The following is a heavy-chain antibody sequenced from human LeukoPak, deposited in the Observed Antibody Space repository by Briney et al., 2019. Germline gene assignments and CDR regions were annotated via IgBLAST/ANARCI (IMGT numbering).Heavy chain of an antibody. V-gene: IGHV3-74*01. CDR2: ISPDGSTT. D-gene: IGHD3-22*01. CDR1: GFTSSSYW. Sequence: GGSLRLSCAGSGFTSSSYWLHWVRHVPGKGLVWVSRISPDGSTTNLADSVKGRCTISRDNPKNTLYLQMSSLRAEDTAVYYCVRSASHGSSGYYYDSWGQGTLVTVSS. CDR3: VRSASHGSSGYYYDS. J-gene: IGHJ4*02.